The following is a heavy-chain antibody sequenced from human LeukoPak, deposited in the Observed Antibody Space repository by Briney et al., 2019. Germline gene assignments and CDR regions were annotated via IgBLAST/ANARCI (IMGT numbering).Heavy chain of an antibody. V-gene: IGHV4-59*11. CDR2: IYYSGST. CDR3: ARSYYDILTGYYRHWFDP. CDR1: GGSISSHY. Sequence: SETLSLTCTVSGGSISSHYWSWIRQPPGKGLEWIGYIYYSGSTNYNPSLKSRVTISVDTSKNQFSLKLSFVTAADTAVYYCARSYYDILTGYYRHWFDPWGQGTLVTVSS. J-gene: IGHJ5*02. D-gene: IGHD3-9*01.